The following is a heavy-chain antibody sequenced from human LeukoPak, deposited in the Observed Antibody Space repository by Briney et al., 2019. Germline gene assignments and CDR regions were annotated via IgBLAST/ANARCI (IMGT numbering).Heavy chain of an antibody. J-gene: IGHJ4*02. CDR1: GYTFTSYY. CDR2: INPSGGST. CDR3: ARGPGGYYDSSGYSGY. D-gene: IGHD3-22*01. Sequence: ASVKVSCKASGYTFTSYYMHWVRQAPGQGLEWMGIINPSGGSTSYAQKFQGRVTMTRDTSTSTVYMELSSLGSEDTAVYYCARGPGGYYDSSGYSGYWGQGTLVTVSS. V-gene: IGHV1-46*01.